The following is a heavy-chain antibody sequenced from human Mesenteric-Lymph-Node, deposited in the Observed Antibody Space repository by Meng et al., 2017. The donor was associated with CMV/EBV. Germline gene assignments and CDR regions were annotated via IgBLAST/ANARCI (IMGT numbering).Heavy chain of an antibody. Sequence: LRLSCTVSGGSLTSGGYYWNWSRQHPGKGLEWLGHIYYTGNSFYNPSLKSRVTMSMDTSKKQFSLQLRSVTSADTAVYYCAREQGYCSGVTCHGRGRGMDVWGQGTTVTVSS. J-gene: IGHJ6*02. V-gene: IGHV4-31*03. CDR3: AREQGYCSGVTCHGRGRGMDV. D-gene: IGHD2-15*01. CDR1: GGSLTSGGYY. CDR2: IYYTGNS.